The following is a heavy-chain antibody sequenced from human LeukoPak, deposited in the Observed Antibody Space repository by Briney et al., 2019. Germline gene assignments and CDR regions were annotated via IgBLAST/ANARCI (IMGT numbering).Heavy chain of an antibody. Sequence: GGSLKLSCPAFGFTFSSYPMHWVGQAPGKGLEGVAVISYDGSNKYYADSVKGRFTISRDNSKNTLYLQMNSLRAEDTAVYYCARSGGVGLFDYWGQGTLVTVSS. D-gene: IGHD2-15*01. J-gene: IGHJ4*02. CDR2: ISYDGSNK. V-gene: IGHV3-30-3*01. CDR1: GFTFSSYP. CDR3: ARSGGVGLFDY.